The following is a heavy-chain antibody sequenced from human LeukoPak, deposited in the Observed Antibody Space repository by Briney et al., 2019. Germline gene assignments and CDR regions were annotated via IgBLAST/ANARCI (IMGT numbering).Heavy chain of an antibody. CDR1: GFTFSSYA. CDR2: ISGSGGST. V-gene: IGHV3-23*01. D-gene: IGHD2-15*01. J-gene: IGHJ4*02. Sequence: GGSLRLSCAASGFTFSSYAMSWVRQAPGKGLEWVSAISGSGGSTYYADSVKGRFTISRDNSKNTLYLQMSSLRAEDTAVYYCAKEMVAATQAGYDYWGQGTLVTVSS. CDR3: AKEMVAATQAGYDY.